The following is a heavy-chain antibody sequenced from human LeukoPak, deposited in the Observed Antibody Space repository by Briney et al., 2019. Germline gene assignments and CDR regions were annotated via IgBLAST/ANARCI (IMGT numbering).Heavy chain of an antibody. V-gene: IGHV4-31*03. J-gene: IGHJ4*02. D-gene: IGHD2-15*01. Sequence: SQTLSLTCTVSGGSISSGGYYWRWIRRHPGKGLEWIGYIYYSGSTYYNPSLKSRVTISVDTSKNQFSLKLSSVTAADTAVYYCARVLGLYFDYWGQGTLVTVSS. CDR1: GGSISSGGYY. CDR2: IYYSGST. CDR3: ARVLGLYFDY.